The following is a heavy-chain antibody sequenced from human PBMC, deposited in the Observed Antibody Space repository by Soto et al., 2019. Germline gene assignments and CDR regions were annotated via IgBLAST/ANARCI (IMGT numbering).Heavy chain of an antibody. V-gene: IGHV4-59*08. Sequence: SETLSLTCTVSGGSISSYYWSWIRQPPGKGLEWIGYIYYSGSTNYNPSLKSRVTISVDTSKNQFSLKLSSVTAADTAVYYCARLSLWFGEHHDAFDIWGQGTMVTVS. D-gene: IGHD3-10*01. CDR3: ARLSLWFGEHHDAFDI. J-gene: IGHJ3*02. CDR1: GGSISSYY. CDR2: IYYSGST.